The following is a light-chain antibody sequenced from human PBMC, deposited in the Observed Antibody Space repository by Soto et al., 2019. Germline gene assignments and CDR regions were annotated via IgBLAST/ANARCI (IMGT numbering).Light chain of an antibody. CDR2: DAS. CDR1: QDISNY. CDR3: QQYDNLPPDLLT. V-gene: IGKV1-33*01. Sequence: DIQMTQSPSSLSASVGDRVTVTCQASQDISNYLNWYQQKPGKAPKLLIYDASNLETGVPSRFSGSGSGTDFTFTISSLQPEDIATYYCQQYDNLPPDLLTFGGGTKVEIK. J-gene: IGKJ4*01.